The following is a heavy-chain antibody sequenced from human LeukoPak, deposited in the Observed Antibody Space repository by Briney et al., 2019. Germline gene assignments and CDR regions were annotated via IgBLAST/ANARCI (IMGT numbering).Heavy chain of an antibody. CDR1: GFTFSSYS. V-gene: IGHV3-48*04. D-gene: IGHD3-16*01. CDR3: ARDSMSAGIRLGELVY. J-gene: IGHJ4*02. Sequence: GGSLRLSCAASGFTFSSYSMNWVRQAPGKGLEWVSYISSSSSTIYYADSVKGRFTISRDNAKNSLYLQMNSLRAEDTAVYYCARDSMSAGIRLGELVYWGQGTLVTVSS. CDR2: ISSSSSTI.